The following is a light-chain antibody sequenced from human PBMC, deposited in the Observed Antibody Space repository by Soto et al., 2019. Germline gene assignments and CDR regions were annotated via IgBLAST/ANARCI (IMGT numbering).Light chain of an antibody. Sequence: QSALTQPPSVSGSPGQSVAISCTGTSSDVGNYNRVSWYQQPPGTAPRLMIYDVSNRPSGVPDRFSGSKSGNTASLTISGLQADDEADYYCSSYTTSSTYVFGTWTKLTVL. CDR2: DVS. V-gene: IGLV2-18*02. CDR1: SSDVGNYNR. J-gene: IGLJ1*01. CDR3: SSYTTSSTYV.